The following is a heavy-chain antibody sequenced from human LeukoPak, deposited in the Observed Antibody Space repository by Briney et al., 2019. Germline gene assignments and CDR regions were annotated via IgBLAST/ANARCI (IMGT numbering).Heavy chain of an antibody. CDR2: IYYSGST. Sequence: PSETLSLTCTVSGGSINSYYWSWIRQPPGKGLEWIGYIYYSGSTNYNPSLKSRVTISVDTSKNQFSLKLSSVTAADTAVYYCARTYYYGSGSYYPHAWGQGTLVTVSS. CDR3: ARTYYYGSGSYYPHA. J-gene: IGHJ5*02. D-gene: IGHD3-10*01. V-gene: IGHV4-59*08. CDR1: GGSINSYY.